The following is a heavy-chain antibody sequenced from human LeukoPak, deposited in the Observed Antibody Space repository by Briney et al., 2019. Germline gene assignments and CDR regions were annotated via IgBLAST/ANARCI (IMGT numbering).Heavy chain of an antibody. D-gene: IGHD6-13*01. CDR3: ARGGQQLANFDY. CDR2: IWYDGSNK. V-gene: IGHV3-33*01. J-gene: IGHJ4*02. CDR1: GFTFSSYG. Sequence: GRSLRLSCAASGFTFSSYGMHWVRQAPGKGLEWVAVIWYDGSNKYYADSVKGRFTISRDNSKNTLYLQMNSLRAEDTAVYYCARGGQQLANFDYWGQGTLVTASS.